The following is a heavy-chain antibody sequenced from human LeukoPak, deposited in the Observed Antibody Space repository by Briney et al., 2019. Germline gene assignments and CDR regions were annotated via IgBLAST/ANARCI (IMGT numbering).Heavy chain of an antibody. J-gene: IGHJ3*02. V-gene: IGHV3-23*01. CDR2: ISGSGGRT. Sequence: GGSLRLSCVVSGFTFSSSAMSWVRQAPGEGLVWVSAISGSGGRTVYTNSVKGRFTISRDNSKNTLYLQMISLRVEDTAVYFCATRADSRAFEIWGQGTMVTVSS. CDR1: GFTFSSSA. CDR3: ATRADSRAFEI.